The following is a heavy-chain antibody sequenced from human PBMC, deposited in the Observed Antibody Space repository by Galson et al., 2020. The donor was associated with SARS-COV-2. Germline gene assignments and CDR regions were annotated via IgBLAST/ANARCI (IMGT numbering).Heavy chain of an antibody. CDR3: ARDMKAGTSYDFYMDV. CDR2: ISYDGANDGPSE. Sequence: GGSLRLSCAASGFTFNFYSLHWVRQVPGKGLEWVAVISYDGANDGPSEYYADSVKGRFTISRDSSKNTLYLQMDSLRREDTAVYYCARDMKAGTSYDFYMDVWGKGTTVTVS. J-gene: IGHJ6*03. D-gene: IGHD6-19*01. V-gene: IGHV3-30*01. CDR1: GFTFNFYS.